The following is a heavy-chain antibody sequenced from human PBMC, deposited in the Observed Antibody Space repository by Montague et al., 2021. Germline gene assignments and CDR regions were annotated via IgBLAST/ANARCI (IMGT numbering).Heavy chain of an antibody. CDR3: ARAFGEPPPPFYFYMDV. CDR2: IYYSGST. CDR1: GGSISSGGYY. J-gene: IGHJ6*03. V-gene: IGHV4-31*03. Sequence: TLSFTCTVSGGSISSGGYYWSWIRQHPGKGLEWIGYIYYSGSTYYNPSLKSRVTMSIDTSENHFSLKLNSVTAADTAVYYCARAFGEPPPPFYFYMDVWGKGTTVSVSS. D-gene: IGHD3-10*01.